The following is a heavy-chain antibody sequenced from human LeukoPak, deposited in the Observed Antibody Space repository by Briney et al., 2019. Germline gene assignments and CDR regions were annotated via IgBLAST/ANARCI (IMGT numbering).Heavy chain of an antibody. CDR1: GGSISSSSYY. Sequence: PSETLSLTCNVSGGSISSSSYYWGWIRQPPGKGLEWIGNIYYSGSTYYNPSLKSRVAISLDTSKNQFSLKLGSVTAADTAVYYCASVRRGFGESSKYYAYYYMGVWGKGTMVTISS. CDR2: IYYSGST. J-gene: IGHJ6*03. D-gene: IGHD3-10*01. V-gene: IGHV4-39*01. CDR3: ASVRRGFGESSKYYAYYYMGV.